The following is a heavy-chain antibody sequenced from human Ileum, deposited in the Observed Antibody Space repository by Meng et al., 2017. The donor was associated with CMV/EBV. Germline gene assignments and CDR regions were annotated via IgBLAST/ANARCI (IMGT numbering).Heavy chain of an antibody. CDR3: TRLSYFDTSRGQGRDFDY. J-gene: IGHJ4*02. CDR1: TVTDSD. Sequence: TVTDSDSNWVRQTPGQGLEWMGWMNPNSGNTGLAQKFQGRLILTRDTSRSTAYMDLSSLRSEDTAVYYCTRLSYFDTSRGQGRDFDYWGQGTLVTVSS. CDR2: MNPNSGNT. V-gene: IGHV1-8*03. D-gene: IGHD3-10*01.